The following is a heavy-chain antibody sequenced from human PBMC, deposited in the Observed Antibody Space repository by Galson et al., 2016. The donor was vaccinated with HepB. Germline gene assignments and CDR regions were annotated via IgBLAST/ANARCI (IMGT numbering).Heavy chain of an antibody. V-gene: IGHV4-59*02. CDR3: ARSRTTSGGFGRAFDV. CDR2: VYYSGNI. CDR1: GGSVDNSS. Sequence: SETLSLTCSVSGGSVDNSSWPWIRQPPGEGLEWNGFVYYSGNIYYNPSLRSRVTISLDRSDNHCPLRLTSVAAADTAVYYCARSRTTSGGFGRAFDVWGQGTTVTVSS. D-gene: IGHD1/OR15-1a*01. J-gene: IGHJ3*01.